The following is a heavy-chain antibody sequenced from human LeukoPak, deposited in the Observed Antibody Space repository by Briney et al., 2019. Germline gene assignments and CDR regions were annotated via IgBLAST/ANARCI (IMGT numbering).Heavy chain of an antibody. V-gene: IGHV3-30*02. D-gene: IGHD4-17*01. J-gene: IGHJ6*03. CDR1: GFTFSSYG. CDR3: ATLRNYYYYYMDV. CDR2: IRYDGSNE. Sequence: GGSLRLSCAASGFTFSSYGMHWVRQAPGKGLEWVSFIRYDGSNEYYADSVRGRFTISRDNSKNTLYLQMNSLRAEDTALYYCATLRNYYYYYMDVWGKGTTVTVSS.